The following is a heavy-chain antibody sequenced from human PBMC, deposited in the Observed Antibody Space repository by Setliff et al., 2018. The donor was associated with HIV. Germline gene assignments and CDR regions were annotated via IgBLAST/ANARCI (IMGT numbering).Heavy chain of an antibody. V-gene: IGHV5-51*01. J-gene: IGHJ6*03. CDR2: IYPGDSDT. CDR3: ATRNFGDYVWGSYRYTSDYYYYYMDV. D-gene: IGHD3-16*02. Sequence: PGESLKISCMGSGYSFTSYWIGWVRQMPGKGLEWMGIIYPGDSDTRYSPSFQGQVTISADKSISTAYLQWSSLKASDTAMYYCATRNFGDYVWGSYRYTSDYYYYYMDVWGKGTTVTVSS. CDR1: GYSFTSYW.